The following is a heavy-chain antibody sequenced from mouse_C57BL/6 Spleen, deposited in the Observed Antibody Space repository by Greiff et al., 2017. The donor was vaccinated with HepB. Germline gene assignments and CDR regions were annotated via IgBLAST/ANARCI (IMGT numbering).Heavy chain of an antibody. Sequence: EVQLQQSGPVLVKPGASVKMSCKASGYTFTDYYMNWVKQSHGKSLEWIGVINPYNGGTSYNQKFKGKATLTVDKSSSTAYMELNSLTSEDSAVYYCASPLYGSSESYYAMDYWGQGTSVTVSS. CDR2: INPYNGGT. CDR1: GYTFTDYY. J-gene: IGHJ4*01. D-gene: IGHD1-1*01. CDR3: ASPLYGSSESYYAMDY. V-gene: IGHV1-19*01.